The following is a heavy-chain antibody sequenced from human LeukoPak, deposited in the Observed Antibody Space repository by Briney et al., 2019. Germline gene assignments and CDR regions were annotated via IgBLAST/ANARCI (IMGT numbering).Heavy chain of an antibody. J-gene: IGHJ3*02. V-gene: IGHV4-39*07. CDR3: ARSDGYGLVGI. CDR2: LYYSGTT. D-gene: IGHD5-18*01. CDR1: GGSISSSHYY. Sequence: SETLSLTCTVSGGSISSSHYYWGWIRQPPGKGLEWIGNLYYSGTTYYNPSLKSRVTISVDTSKNQFSLKLSSVTAADTAVYYCARSDGYGLVGIWGQGTMVTVSS.